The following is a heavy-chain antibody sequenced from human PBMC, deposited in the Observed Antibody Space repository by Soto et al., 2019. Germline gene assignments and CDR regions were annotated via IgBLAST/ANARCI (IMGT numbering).Heavy chain of an antibody. V-gene: IGHV3-23*01. CDR2: ISGSGGTT. Sequence: GGSLRLSCAASGFSFSTYAMSWVRQAPGKGLEWVSGISGSGGTTYYADSVKGRFTISRDNSKNTLYLQVNSLRVEDTAVYYCAKDQAAAGKISRYFQQWGQGTLLTVSS. CDR1: GFSFSTYA. J-gene: IGHJ1*01. D-gene: IGHD6-13*01. CDR3: AKDQAAAGKISRYFQQ.